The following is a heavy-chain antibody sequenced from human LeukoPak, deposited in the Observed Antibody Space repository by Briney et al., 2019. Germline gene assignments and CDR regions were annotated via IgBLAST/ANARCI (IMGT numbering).Heavy chain of an antibody. D-gene: IGHD4-17*01. CDR2: IYSGGST. CDR3: ARDLTAEMTTVTTEGGNY. J-gene: IGHJ4*02. CDR1: GFTVSSNY. Sequence: GGSLRLSCAASGFTVSSNYMSWVRQAPGKGLEWVSVIYSGGSTYYADSVKGRFTISRDNSKNTLYLQMNSLRAEDTAVYYCARDLTAEMTTVTTEGGNYWGQGTLVTVSS. V-gene: IGHV3-53*01.